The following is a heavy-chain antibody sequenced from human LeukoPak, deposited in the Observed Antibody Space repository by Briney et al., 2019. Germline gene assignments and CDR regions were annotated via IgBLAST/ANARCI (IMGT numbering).Heavy chain of an antibody. CDR1: GGSVSDYY. CDR2: IYYTGST. D-gene: IGHD3-10*01. Sequence: SETLSLTCTISGGSVSDYYWSWIRQSPGKGLEWIGYIYYTGSTTYNPSLKSRVTISADTSKNQFSLKLSSVTAADTAVYYCARAVGSGSFQTYYYYMDVWGKGTTVTISS. CDR3: ARAVGSGSFQTYYYYMDV. V-gene: IGHV4-59*02. J-gene: IGHJ6*03.